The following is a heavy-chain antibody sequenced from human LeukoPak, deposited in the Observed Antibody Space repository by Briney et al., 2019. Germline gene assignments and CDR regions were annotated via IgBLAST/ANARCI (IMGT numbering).Heavy chain of an antibody. CDR2: TYYSGST. V-gene: IGHV4-39*01. Sequence: SETLSLTCTVSGVSISSSSYYWGWIRQPPGKGLEWIGTTYYSGSTYYNPSLNSRVTMSVDTSQNQFSLKLTSLTAADTAVYYCARHFYSSTPYYFDYWGQGTLVTVSS. J-gene: IGHJ4*02. CDR3: ARHFYSSTPYYFDY. CDR1: GVSISSSSYY. D-gene: IGHD6-13*01.